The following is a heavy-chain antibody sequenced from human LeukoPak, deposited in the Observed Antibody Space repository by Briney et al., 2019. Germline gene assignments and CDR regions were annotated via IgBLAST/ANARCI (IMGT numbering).Heavy chain of an antibody. Sequence: GESLKISCKGSGYSFTSYWISWVRQMPGKGLEWMGRIDPSDSYTNYSPSFQGHVTISADKSISTAYLQWSSLRAEDTAVYYCAKDPYRASSGLVDYWGQGTLVTVSS. CDR2: IDPSDSYT. CDR1: GYSFTSYW. D-gene: IGHD5-12*01. J-gene: IGHJ4*02. V-gene: IGHV5-10-1*01. CDR3: AKDPYRASSGLVDY.